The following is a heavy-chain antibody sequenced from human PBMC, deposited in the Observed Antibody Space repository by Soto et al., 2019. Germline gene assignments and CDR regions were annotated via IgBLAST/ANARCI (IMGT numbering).Heavy chain of an antibody. D-gene: IGHD5-12*01. CDR1: GYSISAYS. CDR2: IHYNGNT. J-gene: IGHJ4*02. CDR3: AREGNLGRWLQPLDF. V-gene: IGHV4-59*01. Sequence: SETLSLTCTFSGYSISAYSWSLVRQPPGKGLEWIGNIHYNGNTKYNPSLKSRVTMSVDTSKNQFSLKLISVTAADTAKYFCAREGNLGRWLQPLDFWGQGTLVTVLL.